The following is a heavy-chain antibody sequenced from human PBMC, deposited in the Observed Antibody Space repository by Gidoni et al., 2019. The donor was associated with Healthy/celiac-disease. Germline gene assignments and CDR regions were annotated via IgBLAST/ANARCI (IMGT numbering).Heavy chain of an antibody. Sequence: EVQLLESGGGLVQPGGSLRLSCAASGFPFSSYAMSWVRQAPGKGLEWVSAISGSGGSTYYADSVKGRFTISRDNSKNTLYLQMNSLRAEDTAVYYCAKDLRTHCSSTSCSPYYFDYWGQGTLVTVSS. CDR3: AKDLRTHCSSTSCSPYYFDY. CDR1: GFPFSSYA. CDR2: ISGSGGST. D-gene: IGHD2-2*01. V-gene: IGHV3-23*01. J-gene: IGHJ4*02.